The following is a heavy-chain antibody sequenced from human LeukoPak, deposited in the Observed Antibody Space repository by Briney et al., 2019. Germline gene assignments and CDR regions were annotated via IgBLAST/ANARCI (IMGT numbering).Heavy chain of an antibody. D-gene: IGHD2-2*01. CDR3: ARDGGRYCSSTSCPGPSHWFDP. J-gene: IGHJ5*02. CDR2: IYTSGST. CDR1: GGSISSYY. V-gene: IGHV4-4*07. Sequence: PSETLSLTCTVSGGSISSYYWSWIRQPAGKGLEWIGRIYTSGSTNYNPSLKSRVTMSVDTSKNQFSLKLSSVTAADTAVYYCARDGGRYCSSTSCPGPSHWFDPWGQGTLVTVSS.